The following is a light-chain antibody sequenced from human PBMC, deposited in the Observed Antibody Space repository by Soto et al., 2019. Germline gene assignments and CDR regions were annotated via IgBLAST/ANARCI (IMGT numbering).Light chain of an antibody. CDR1: QSVASSQ. V-gene: IGKV3-20*01. J-gene: IGKJ4*01. Sequence: IVLTQSPGTLSLSPGERATLSCRASQSVASSQLVWYQQRPGQAPRLLIHGASTRATGIPARFTGSGSGTDFTLTISRLEPEDLGVYFCQHHSRSQVLTFGGGTKVE. CDR3: QHHSRSQVLT. CDR2: GAS.